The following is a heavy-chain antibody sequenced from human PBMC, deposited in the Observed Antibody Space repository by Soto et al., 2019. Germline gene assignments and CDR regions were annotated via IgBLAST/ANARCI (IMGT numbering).Heavy chain of an antibody. J-gene: IGHJ6*02. V-gene: IGHV5-51*01. Sequence: HGESLKISCKGSGYSFTSYWIGWVRQMPGKGLEWMGIIYPGDSDTGYSPSFQGQVTISADKSISTAYLQWSSLKASDTAMYYCARTSAAGKYYYGTDVWGQGTTVTVSS. D-gene: IGHD6-13*01. CDR3: ARTSAAGKYYYGTDV. CDR2: IYPGDSDT. CDR1: GYSFTSYW.